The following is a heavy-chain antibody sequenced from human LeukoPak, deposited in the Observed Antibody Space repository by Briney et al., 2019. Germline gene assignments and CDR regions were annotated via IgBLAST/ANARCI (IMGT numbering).Heavy chain of an antibody. D-gene: IGHD2-15*01. CDR3: ARYCSGGSCYGAFDY. Sequence: ASVKVSCKASGYTFTGYCMHWVRQAPGQGLEWMGWINPNSGGTNYAQKFQGRVIMTRDTSISTAYMELSRLRSDDTAVYYCARYCSGGSCYGAFDYWGQGTLVTVSS. CDR2: INPNSGGT. V-gene: IGHV1-2*02. CDR1: GYTFTGYC. J-gene: IGHJ4*02.